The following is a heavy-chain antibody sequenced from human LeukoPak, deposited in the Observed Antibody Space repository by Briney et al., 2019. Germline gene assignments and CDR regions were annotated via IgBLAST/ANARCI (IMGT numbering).Heavy chain of an antibody. CDR1: GFTFSNYG. CDR3: ARVQTGDSFDY. J-gene: IGHJ4*02. CDR2: IRFDGSNK. D-gene: IGHD7-27*01. Sequence: GGSLRLSCAASGFTFSNYGMHWVRQAPGKGLEWVAFIRFDGSNKYYADSVRGRFTISRDNSKSTVYLQMNSLRAEDTAVYHCARVQTGDSFDYWAREPWSPSPQ. V-gene: IGHV3-30*02.